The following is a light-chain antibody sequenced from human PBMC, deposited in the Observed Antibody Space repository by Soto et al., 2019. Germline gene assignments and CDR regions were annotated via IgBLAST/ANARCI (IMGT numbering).Light chain of an antibody. J-gene: IGLJ1*01. V-gene: IGLV2-14*01. CDR1: SSDVGYYNY. Sequence: QSVLTQPASVSGSPGQSITISCTGTSSDVGYYNYVSWYRQHPGKAPRLMIYEVNNRPSGVSNRFSGSKSGNTASLTISGLQAEDEADYYCSSCTSSLDGYVFGTGTKVTVL. CDR2: EVN. CDR3: SSCTSSLDGYV.